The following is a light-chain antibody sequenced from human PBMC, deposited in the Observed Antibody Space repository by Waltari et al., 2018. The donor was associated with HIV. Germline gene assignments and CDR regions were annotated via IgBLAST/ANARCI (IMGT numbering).Light chain of an antibody. Sequence: EIVLTQSPGTLTLSPGERATLSCRASQRVSSRYLAWYQLKRGQAPRLLIYGASSRATGIPDRVSGSGSGTDFTLTISRLEPEDFAVYYCQQYGTSPRTFGQGTKVEIK. CDR1: QRVSSRY. CDR2: GAS. J-gene: IGKJ1*01. V-gene: IGKV3-20*01. CDR3: QQYGTSPRT.